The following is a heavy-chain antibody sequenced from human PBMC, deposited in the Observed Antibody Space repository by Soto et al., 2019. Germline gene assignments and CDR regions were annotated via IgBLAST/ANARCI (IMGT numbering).Heavy chain of an antibody. CDR1: QDIFTSNW. Sequence: PGESLKISCQGSQDIFTSNWIGWLRQMPGKGLEWMGVIYPDDSDVKYNPSFQGQVTISVDKSISTAYLQWSRLRDSDTAMYFCARHGVSFGPFDYWGQRTPVTVSS. CDR3: ARHGVSFGPFDY. J-gene: IGHJ4*02. D-gene: IGHD3-3*01. CDR2: IYPDDSDV. V-gene: IGHV5-51*01.